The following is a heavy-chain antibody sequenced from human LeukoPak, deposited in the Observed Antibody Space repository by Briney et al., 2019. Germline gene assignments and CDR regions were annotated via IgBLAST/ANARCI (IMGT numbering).Heavy chain of an antibody. V-gene: IGHV1-18*01. CDR2: ISAYNGNT. J-gene: IGHJ4*02. D-gene: IGHD3-22*01. Sequence: GASVKVSCKASGYTFTSYGISWVRQAPGQGLEWMGWISAYNGNTNYAQKLQGRVTMTTDTSTSTAYMELRSLRSDDTAVYYCARLLDSDSSGYHFDYWGQGTLVTVSS. CDR1: GYTFTSYG. CDR3: ARLLDSDSSGYHFDY.